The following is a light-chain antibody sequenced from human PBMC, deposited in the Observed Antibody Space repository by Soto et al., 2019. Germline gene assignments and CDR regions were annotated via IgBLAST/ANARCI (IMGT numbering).Light chain of an antibody. CDR3: CSYTTTSTFV. J-gene: IGLJ3*02. CDR1: SSDIGAYDY. V-gene: IGLV2-14*03. CDR2: EVF. Sequence: QSALTQPASVSGSPGQSITISCTGTSSDIGAYDYVSWYQQHPGKAPKLMIYEVFRRPSGLPDRFSGSKSGNTASLTISGLQDEDEADYYCCSYTTTSTFVFGGGTKVTVL.